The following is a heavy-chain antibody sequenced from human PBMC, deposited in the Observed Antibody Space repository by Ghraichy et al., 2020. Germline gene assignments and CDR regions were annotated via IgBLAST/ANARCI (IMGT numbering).Heavy chain of an antibody. V-gene: IGHV4-39*07. J-gene: IGHJ3*02. CDR1: DGSISSSSYY. CDR3: ARDHYDSSGLDAFDI. Sequence: SPTLSLTCTFSDGSISSSSYYWGWIRQPPGKGLEWIGSIYYSGSTYYNPSLKSRVTISVDMSKNQFSLKLSSVTAADTAVYYCARDHYDSSGLDAFDIWGQGTMVTVSS. CDR2: IYYSGST. D-gene: IGHD3-22*01.